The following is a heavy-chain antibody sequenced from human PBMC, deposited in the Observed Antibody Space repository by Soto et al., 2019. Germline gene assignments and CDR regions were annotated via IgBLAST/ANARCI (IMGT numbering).Heavy chain of an antibody. Sequence: QVQLVESGGGLVKPGGSLRLSCAASGFTFGDYYMSWIRQAPGKGLDWVSYISSSGSSTYYVDSVKGRFAISRDNAKNSLCLQMDCLGAEGTAVYYCARAAAASPAVWYWGQGTLGTVS. CDR2: ISSSGSST. J-gene: IGHJ4*02. CDR1: GFTFGDYY. D-gene: IGHD6-25*01. CDR3: ARAAAASPAVWY. V-gene: IGHV3-11*01.